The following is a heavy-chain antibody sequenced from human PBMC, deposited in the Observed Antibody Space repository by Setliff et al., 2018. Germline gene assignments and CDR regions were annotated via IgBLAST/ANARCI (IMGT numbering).Heavy chain of an antibody. D-gene: IGHD3-10*01. J-gene: IGHJ4*02. V-gene: IGHV4-61*02. CDR2: IYTSGST. Sequence: SETLSLTCTVSGGSISSGSYYWSWIRQPAGKGLEWIGRIYTSGSTNYTPSLKSRVTISVDTSKNQFSLKLSSVTAADTAVYYCASSGSGSYYDLDYWGQGTLVTVSS. CDR1: GGSISSGSYY. CDR3: ASSGSGSYYDLDY.